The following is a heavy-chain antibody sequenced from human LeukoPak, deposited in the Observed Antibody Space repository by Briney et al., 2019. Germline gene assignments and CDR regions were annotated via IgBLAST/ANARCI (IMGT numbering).Heavy chain of an antibody. CDR1: GFSLSTRGVG. V-gene: IGHV2-5*02. Sequence: SGPTLVNPTQTLTLTCTFSGFSLSTRGVGVGWIRQPPGKALEWLALIYWDDDKRYSPSLKSGLTITKDTSKNQVVLTMTNMDPVDTATYYCAHRPYGDYEFDYWGQGTLVTVSS. CDR3: AHRPYGDYEFDY. D-gene: IGHD4-17*01. J-gene: IGHJ4*02. CDR2: IYWDDDK.